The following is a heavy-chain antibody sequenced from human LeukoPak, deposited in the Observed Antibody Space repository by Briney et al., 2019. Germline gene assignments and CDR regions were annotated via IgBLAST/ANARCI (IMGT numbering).Heavy chain of an antibody. D-gene: IGHD1-26*01. Sequence: GASVKVSCKASGYTFSTYYMHWVRQAPGQGLEWVGVINPTGGTTTYAQKFQGRVTMTRDTSSSTVYMELSSLRIEDTAVYHCSRDLGGSYNDYWGQGTMVTVSS. CDR1: GYTFSTYY. CDR3: SRDLGGSYNDY. CDR2: INPTGGTT. V-gene: IGHV1-46*01. J-gene: IGHJ4*02.